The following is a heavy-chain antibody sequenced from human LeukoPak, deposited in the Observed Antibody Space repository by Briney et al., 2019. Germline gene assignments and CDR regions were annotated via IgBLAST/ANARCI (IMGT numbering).Heavy chain of an antibody. CDR2: INNSVRT. CDR3: ARAKSGYSYGHYYYYYGMDV. D-gene: IGHD5-18*01. V-gene: IGHV4-34*01. J-gene: IGHJ6*02. Sequence: SETLSLTCAVYGGSFSGYYWSWIRQPPGKGLEWIGEINNSVRTNYNPSLKSRATISVDTSKNQFSLKLSSVTSADTDVYYCARAKSGYSYGHYYYYYGMDVGGQGTTVTVSS. CDR1: GGSFSGYY.